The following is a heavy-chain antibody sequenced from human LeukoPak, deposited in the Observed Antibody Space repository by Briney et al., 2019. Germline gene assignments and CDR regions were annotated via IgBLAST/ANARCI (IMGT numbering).Heavy chain of an antibody. D-gene: IGHD5-12*01. J-gene: IGHJ4*02. CDR3: ARGMGYSGHDGIDY. CDR1: GYTFTVYY. V-gene: IGHV1-2*02. Sequence: ASVKVSCKASGYTFTVYYMHWVRHAPGQGLEWMGWSNPHSGGTNDAQKFQGRVTMTRDTSISTAYMELSRLRSDDTAVYYCARGMGYSGHDGIDYWGQGTLVTVSS. CDR2: SNPHSGGT.